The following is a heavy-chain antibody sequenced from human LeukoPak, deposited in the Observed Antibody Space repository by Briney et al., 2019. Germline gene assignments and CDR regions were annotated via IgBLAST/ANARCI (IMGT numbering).Heavy chain of an antibody. D-gene: IGHD6-13*01. V-gene: IGHV1-24*01. J-gene: IGHJ6*04. CDR3: ATVYGSIAAAGTRDYYGMDV. CDR1: GFTFSSYG. Sequence: GGSLRLSCAASGFTFSSYGMHWVRQAPGKGLEWMGGFDPEDGETIYAQKFQGRVTMTEDTSTDTAYMELSSLRSEDTAVYYCATVYGSIAAAGTRDYYGMDVWGKGTTVTVSS. CDR2: FDPEDGET.